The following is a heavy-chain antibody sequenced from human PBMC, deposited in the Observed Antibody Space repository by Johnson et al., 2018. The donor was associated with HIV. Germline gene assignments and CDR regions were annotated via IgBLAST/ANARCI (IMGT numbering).Heavy chain of an antibody. CDR2: ISGSGGST. J-gene: IGHJ3*02. D-gene: IGHD3-22*01. CDR1: GFTFSSYA. V-gene: IGHV3-23*04. Sequence: MQLVESGGDLVLPGRSLILSCAASGFTFSSYAMSWVRQAPGKGLEWVSAISGSGGSTYYADSVKGRFTISRDNSKNTLYLQMNSLRAEDTAVYYCAKDNYYYDSSGYYPDAFDIWGQGTMVTVSS. CDR3: AKDNYYYDSSGYYPDAFDI.